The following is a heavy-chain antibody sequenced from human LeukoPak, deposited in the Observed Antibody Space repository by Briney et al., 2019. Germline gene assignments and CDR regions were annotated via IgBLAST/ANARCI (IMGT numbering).Heavy chain of an antibody. V-gene: IGHV3-49*04. CDR2: IRSKAYRGTT. D-gene: IGHD5-18*01. CDR1: GFTFGDHA. J-gene: IGHJ6*02. Sequence: GGSLRLSCRGYGFTFGDHAMSWVRQALGKGLEWVGFIRSKAYRGTTEYAASVKGRFTISRDDSTSIAYLQMNSLRIEDTAVYYCARGPIQLWIHNAMDVWGQGTTVTVSS. CDR3: ARGPIQLWIHNAMDV.